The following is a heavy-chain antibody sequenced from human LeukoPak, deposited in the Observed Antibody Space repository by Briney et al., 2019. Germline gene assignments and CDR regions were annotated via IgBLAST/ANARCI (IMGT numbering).Heavy chain of an antibody. J-gene: IGHJ4*02. CDR3: ARDRDSSGWYLYFDY. CDR2: ISAYNGNT. CDR1: GYTFTSYG. D-gene: IGHD6-19*01. Sequence: GASVKVSCKASGYTFTSYGISWVRQVPGQGLEWMGWISAYNGNTNYAQKLQGRVTMTTDTSTSTAYMELRSLRSDDTAVYYCARDRDSSGWYLYFDYWGQGTLVTVSS. V-gene: IGHV1-18*01.